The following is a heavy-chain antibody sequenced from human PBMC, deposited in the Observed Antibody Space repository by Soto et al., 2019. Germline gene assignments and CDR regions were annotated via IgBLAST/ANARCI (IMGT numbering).Heavy chain of an antibody. CDR3: AREVEGLDY. CDR1: GFTFSSYA. J-gene: IGHJ4*02. D-gene: IGHD2-15*01. V-gene: IGHV3-30*04. CDR2: ISYDGRNK. Sequence: QVQLVESGGGVVQPGRSLRLSCAASGFTFSSYAMHWVCQAPGKGLEWVALISYDGRNKYYADSVKGRFTISRDSSKNTLYLQINSLTAEDTAVYYCAREVEGLDYWGQGTLVTVSS.